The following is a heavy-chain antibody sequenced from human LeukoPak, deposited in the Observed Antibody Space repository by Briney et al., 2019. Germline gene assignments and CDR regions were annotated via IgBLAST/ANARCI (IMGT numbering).Heavy chain of an antibody. V-gene: IGHV1-8*01. D-gene: IGHD3-9*01. CDR3: ARAPLRYFDWLLSEGGYYFDY. CDR1: GYTFTSYD. Sequence: ASVKVSCKASGYTFTSYDINWVRQATGQGLEWMGWMNPNSGNTGYAQKFQGRVTMTRKTSLSTAYMELSSLRSEDTAVYYCARAPLRYFDWLLSEGGYYFDYWGQGTLVTVSS. CDR2: MNPNSGNT. J-gene: IGHJ4*02.